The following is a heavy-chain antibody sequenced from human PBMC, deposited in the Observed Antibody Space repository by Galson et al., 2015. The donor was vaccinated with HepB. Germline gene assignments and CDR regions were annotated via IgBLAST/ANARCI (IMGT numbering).Heavy chain of an antibody. J-gene: IGHJ4*02. CDR2: IHYSGRT. Sequence: TLSLTCTVSGGSISSDDYYWSWIRQPPGKGLEWIGYIHYSGRTYSNPSLKSRVTISVDTSKNQFSLRLRSVTAADTAVYYCARDRGNYYDSSDWVFDYWGQGTLVTVSS. D-gene: IGHD3-22*01. CDR1: GGSISSDDYY. V-gene: IGHV4-30-4*01. CDR3: ARDRGNYYDSSDWVFDY.